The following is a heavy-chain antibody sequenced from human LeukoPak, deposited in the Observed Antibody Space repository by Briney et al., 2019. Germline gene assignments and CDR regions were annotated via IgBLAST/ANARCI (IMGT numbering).Heavy chain of an antibody. J-gene: IGHJ3*02. V-gene: IGHV1-3*01. Sequence: GGSLRLSCAASGFTFIIYTIHWVRQAPGQRLEWMGWINAGNGNIRYSQQFQGRITITRDTSASTAYMELSGLRSEDTAVYYCARTSGSWNEDNDALDIWGQGTTVTVSS. CDR1: GFTFIIYT. CDR2: INAGNGNI. CDR3: ARTSGSWNEDNDALDI. D-gene: IGHD1-1*01.